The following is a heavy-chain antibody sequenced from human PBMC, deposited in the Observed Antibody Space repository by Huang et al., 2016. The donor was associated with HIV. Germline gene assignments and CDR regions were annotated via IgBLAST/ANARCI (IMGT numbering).Heavy chain of an antibody. V-gene: IGHV4-39*01. D-gene: IGHD6-6*01. CDR3: ARLSSSSFSNF. Sequence: QLHLQESGPGLVKSSETLSLTCTVSGGSITSGAYYWGWIRQPPGKGLEWLGSIAYSGSTYCNPSLRSRVTMSIHTSNNQFALNLTSVTAADTAKFYCARLSSSSFSNFWGRGTLVIVSS. CDR2: IAYSGST. CDR1: GGSITSGAYY. J-gene: IGHJ4*02.